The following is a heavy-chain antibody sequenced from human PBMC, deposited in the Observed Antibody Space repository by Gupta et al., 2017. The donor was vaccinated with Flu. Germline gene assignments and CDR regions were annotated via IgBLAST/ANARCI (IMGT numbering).Heavy chain of an antibody. D-gene: IGHD5-18*01. CDR1: SFKDYY. J-gene: IGHJ6*03. V-gene: IGHV4-34*01. Sequence: SFKDYYWTWIRQPPGGGLEWIGEINQGGNTKYNPSLKSRVTLSVDPTKNHFSLKVNSVTAADTAMYYCALKADTSWYMDVWGKGTTVTVSS. CDR2: INQGGNT. CDR3: ALKADTSWYMDV.